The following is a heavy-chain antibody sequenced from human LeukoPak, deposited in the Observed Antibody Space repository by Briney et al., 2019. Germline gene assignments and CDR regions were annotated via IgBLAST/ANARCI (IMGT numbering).Heavy chain of an antibody. CDR3: AKAWTAADDY. CDR2: ISGSGGST. CDR1: GFTFSSYA. D-gene: IGHD6-13*01. Sequence: GGSLRLSCAASGFTFSSYAMSWVRQAPGKGMEWVSAISGSGGSTYYADSVKGRFTISRDNSKNTLYLQMNSRRAEDTAVYYCAKAWTAADDYWGQGTLVTVSS. V-gene: IGHV3-23*01. J-gene: IGHJ4*02.